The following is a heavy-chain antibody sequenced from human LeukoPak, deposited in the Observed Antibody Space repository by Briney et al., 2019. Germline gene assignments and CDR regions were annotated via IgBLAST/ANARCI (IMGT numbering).Heavy chain of an antibody. V-gene: IGHV3-33*01. D-gene: IGHD6-19*01. CDR2: IWYDGSNK. Sequence: GGSLRLSCAASGFTFSSYGMHWVRQAPGKGLEWVAVIWYDGSNKYYADSVKGRFTISRDNSKNTLYLQMNSLRAEDTAVYYCARHLYFSGWLFFDYWGQGTLVTVSS. CDR1: GFTFSSYG. J-gene: IGHJ4*02. CDR3: ARHLYFSGWLFFDY.